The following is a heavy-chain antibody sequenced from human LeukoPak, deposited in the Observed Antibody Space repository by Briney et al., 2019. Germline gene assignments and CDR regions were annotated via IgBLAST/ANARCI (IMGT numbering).Heavy chain of an antibody. J-gene: IGHJ3*02. CDR2: ISAYSGHT. CDR1: GYTFTSYG. Sequence: ASVKVSCRASGYTFTSYGISWVRQAPGQGLEWMGWISAYSGHTNYAQKLQGRVTMTTDTSTSTAYMELRSLRSDDTAVYYCARGGRWELPRPYAFDIWGEGTMVTVPS. V-gene: IGHV1-18*01. CDR3: ARGGRWELPRPYAFDI. D-gene: IGHD1-26*01.